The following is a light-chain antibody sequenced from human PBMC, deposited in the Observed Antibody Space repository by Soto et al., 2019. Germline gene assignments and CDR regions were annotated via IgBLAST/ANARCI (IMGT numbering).Light chain of an antibody. Sequence: EILFTQSPGILSLSPGERATLSCRASQSVSNDFLAWYQQKPGQATRLIIYGASTRANDVPDRFSGSGSGADFTLTISRLEPEDFAVYYCQQYGSSHPRTFGQGTKVDIK. CDR3: QQYGSSHPRT. V-gene: IGKV3-20*01. CDR1: QSVSNDF. CDR2: GAS. J-gene: IGKJ1*01.